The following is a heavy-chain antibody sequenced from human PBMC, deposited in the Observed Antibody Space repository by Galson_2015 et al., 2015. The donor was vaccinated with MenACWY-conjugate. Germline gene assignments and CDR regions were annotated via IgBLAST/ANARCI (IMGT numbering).Heavy chain of an antibody. CDR1: GDSVSSHSAA. V-gene: IGHV6-1*01. Sequence: CAISGDSVSSHSAAWTWIRQSPSRGLEWLGRTSYRSRWHNDYAVSVKSRITINPDTSRNQLSLQLSSVTPEDTAVYYCARGVTRTSGTKNWYFDFWGRGTLVTVSS. CDR3: ARGVTRTSGTKNWYFDF. J-gene: IGHJ2*01. D-gene: IGHD2-8*01. CDR2: TSYRSRWHN.